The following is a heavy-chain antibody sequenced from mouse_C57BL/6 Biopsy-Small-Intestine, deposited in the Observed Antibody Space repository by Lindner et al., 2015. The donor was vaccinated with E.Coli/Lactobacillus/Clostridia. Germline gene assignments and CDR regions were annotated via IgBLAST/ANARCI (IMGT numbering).Heavy chain of an antibody. CDR3: ARELAMDY. CDR2: GYT. J-gene: IGHJ4*01. D-gene: IGHD1-3*01. V-gene: IGHV1-7*01. Sequence: GYTKYNQKFKDKATLTADKSSSTAYMQLSSLTYEDSAVYYCARELAMDYWGQGTSVTVSS.